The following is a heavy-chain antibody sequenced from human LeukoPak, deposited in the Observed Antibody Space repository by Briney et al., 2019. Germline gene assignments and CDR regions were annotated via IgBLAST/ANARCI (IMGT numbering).Heavy chain of an antibody. CDR1: GGSSSETTYY. J-gene: IGHJ6*03. Sequence: PSETLSLTCTVSGGSSSETTYYWTWIRQPPGKGLEWIASIYFSETKYNPSLKSRVTISGDTSKNQFSLKLTSVTAADTAMYYCARVLLTGKTGYYMDVWGKGTTVTVSS. D-gene: IGHD3-9*01. V-gene: IGHV4-39*07. CDR3: ARVLLTGKTGYYMDV. CDR2: IYFSET.